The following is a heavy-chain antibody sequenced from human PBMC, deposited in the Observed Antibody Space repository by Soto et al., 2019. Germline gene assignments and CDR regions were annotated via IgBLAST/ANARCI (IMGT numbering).Heavy chain of an antibody. V-gene: IGHV1-18*01. CDR2: ISADSGST. CDR3: ARPLDYCYYAMDV. CDR1: GYTFSSFR. J-gene: IGHJ6*02. Sequence: QVQLVQSGDEVKKPGASVKVSCKASGYTFSSFRISWVRQAPGQGLEWMGWISADSGSTNYAQRFQDRVTMSPDTSTTAAYMELTSLRSDDTAVYYCARPLDYCYYAMDVWGQGTTVAVSS.